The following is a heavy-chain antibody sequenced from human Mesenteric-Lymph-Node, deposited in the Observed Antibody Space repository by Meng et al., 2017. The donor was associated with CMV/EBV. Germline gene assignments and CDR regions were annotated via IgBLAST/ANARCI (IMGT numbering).Heavy chain of an antibody. CDR1: GFTFSNYW. V-gene: IGHV3-74*01. Sequence: GESLKISCAASGFTFSNYWMNWVRQVPGKGLEWVSRINSDGSNTTYADSVKGRFTISRDNSKNTLYLQMNSLRAEDTAVYYCAKSVTEWLYYYYGMDVWGQGTTVTVSS. D-gene: IGHD3-3*01. J-gene: IGHJ6*02. CDR3: AKSVTEWLYYYYGMDV. CDR2: INSDGSNT.